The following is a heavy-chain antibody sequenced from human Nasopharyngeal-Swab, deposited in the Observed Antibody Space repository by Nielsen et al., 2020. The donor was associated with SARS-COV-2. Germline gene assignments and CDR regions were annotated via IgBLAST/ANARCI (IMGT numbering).Heavy chain of an antibody. Sequence: VRQAPGKGLEWVSYISSSSSTIYYADSVKGRFTISRDNAKNSLYLQMNSLRAEETAVYYFARVRRDGYNWHFDYWGQGTLVTVSS. J-gene: IGHJ4*02. CDR3: ARVRRDGYNWHFDY. CDR2: ISSSSSTI. D-gene: IGHD5-24*01. V-gene: IGHV3-48*04.